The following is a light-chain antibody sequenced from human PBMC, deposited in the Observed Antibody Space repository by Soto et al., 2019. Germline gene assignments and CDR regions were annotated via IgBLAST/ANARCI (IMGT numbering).Light chain of an antibody. V-gene: IGKV3-20*01. Sequence: EIVLTQSPGTLSLSPGEGATLSCRASQSVSNNYLAWYQQKPGQAPRLLIYGASNRATGIPDRFSGSGSGTDFTLTISRLEPEDFAVYYCQRYGYSPIYTFGQGTKLEIK. CDR3: QRYGYSPIYT. J-gene: IGKJ2*01. CDR1: QSVSNNY. CDR2: GAS.